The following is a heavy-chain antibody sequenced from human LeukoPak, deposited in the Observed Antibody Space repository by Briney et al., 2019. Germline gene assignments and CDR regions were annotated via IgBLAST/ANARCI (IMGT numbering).Heavy chain of an antibody. V-gene: IGHV1-8*01. CDR3: VRENHHDSRDYDY. D-gene: IGHD3-22*01. J-gene: IGHJ4*02. Sequence: ASVKVSCKASGYTFTSYDINWVRQATGQGLEWMGWMNPNSGNTGYAQKFQGRVTMTRNTSISTAYMELSSLRSDDTAVYYCVRENHHDSRDYDYWGQGTLVTVSS. CDR2: MNPNSGNT. CDR1: GYTFTSYD.